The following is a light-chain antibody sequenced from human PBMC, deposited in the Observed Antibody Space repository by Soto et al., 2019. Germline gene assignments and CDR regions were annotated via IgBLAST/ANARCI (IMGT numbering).Light chain of an antibody. Sequence: QSVLTQPASVSGSPGQSITISCTGTNTDVGTYNYVSWYQQHPGKAPKLMLYEVSNRPSGVSNRFSGSKSGNTASLTISGLQPEDEADYYCSSYTSSSTLVRFGGGTKLTVL. V-gene: IGLV2-14*01. CDR3: SSYTSSSTLVR. J-gene: IGLJ2*01. CDR2: EVS. CDR1: NTDVGTYNY.